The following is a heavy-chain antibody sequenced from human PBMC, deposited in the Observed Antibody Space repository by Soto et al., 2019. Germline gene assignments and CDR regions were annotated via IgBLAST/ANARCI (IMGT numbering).Heavy chain of an antibody. CDR3: ARLGYDGAMDV. Sequence: SETLSLTCTVSGGSISSSSYYWGWIRQPPGKGLEWIGSIYYSGSTYYNPSLKSRVTISVDTSKNQFSLKLSSVTAADTAVYYCARLGYDGAMDVWGKGTTVTVSS. J-gene: IGHJ6*03. CDR1: GGSISSSSYY. V-gene: IGHV4-39*01. D-gene: IGHD2-15*01. CDR2: IYYSGST.